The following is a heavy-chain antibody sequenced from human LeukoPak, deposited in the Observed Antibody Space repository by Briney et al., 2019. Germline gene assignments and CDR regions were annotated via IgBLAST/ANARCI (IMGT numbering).Heavy chain of an antibody. D-gene: IGHD2-2*02. CDR1: GYSFTSYW. V-gene: IGHV5-51*01. CDR3: ARHPVGYCSGTSCYTFGLDP. J-gene: IGHJ5*02. Sequence: SGESLKISCKGSGYSFTSYWIGWVRQMPGKGLEWMGIIYPGDSDTRYSPSFQGQVTISADKSISTAYLQWSSLKASDTAMYYCARHPVGYCSGTSCYTFGLDPWGQGTLVTVSS. CDR2: IYPGDSDT.